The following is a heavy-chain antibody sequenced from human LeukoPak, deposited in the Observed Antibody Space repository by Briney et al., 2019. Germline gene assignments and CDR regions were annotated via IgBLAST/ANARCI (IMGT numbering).Heavy chain of an antibody. CDR3: ARGHYDFWSGYYTSHHFDY. CDR1: GFTFSNYS. J-gene: IGHJ4*02. D-gene: IGHD3-3*01. Sequence: GGSLRLSCAASGFTFSNYSMNWVRQAPGKGLEWVSSISSSSSYIYYADSVKGRFTISRDNAKNSLYLQMNSLRAEDTAVYYCARGHYDFWSGYYTSHHFDYWGQGTLVTVSS. CDR2: ISSSSSYI. V-gene: IGHV3-21*01.